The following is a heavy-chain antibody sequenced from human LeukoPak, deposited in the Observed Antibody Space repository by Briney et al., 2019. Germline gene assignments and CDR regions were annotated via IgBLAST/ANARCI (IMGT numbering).Heavy chain of an antibody. V-gene: IGHV4-30-4*08. CDR1: GGSFSGYY. CDR2: IYYSGST. Sequence: SETLSLTCAVYGGSFSGYYWSWIRQPPGKGLEWIGYIYYSGSTYYNPSLKSRVTISVDTSKNQFSLKLSSVTAADTAVYYCARVRAAGTGLDYWGQGTLVTVSS. J-gene: IGHJ4*02. D-gene: IGHD6-13*01. CDR3: ARVRAAGTGLDY.